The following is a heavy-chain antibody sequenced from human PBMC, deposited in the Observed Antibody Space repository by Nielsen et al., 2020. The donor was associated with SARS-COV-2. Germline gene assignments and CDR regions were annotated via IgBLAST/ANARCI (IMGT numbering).Heavy chain of an antibody. V-gene: IGHV1-2*06. Sequence: VKVSCKASGYTFTDYYIHWVRQAPGQGLEWMGRINPYSGGTNYAQKFQGTVTMTRDASISTVYMELTSDDTAVYYCARARTTIFGLVMSYGMDVWGQGTTVAVSS. CDR2: INPYSGGT. D-gene: IGHD3/OR15-3a*01. J-gene: IGHJ6*02. CDR1: GYTFTDYY. CDR3: ARARTTIFGLVMSYGMDV.